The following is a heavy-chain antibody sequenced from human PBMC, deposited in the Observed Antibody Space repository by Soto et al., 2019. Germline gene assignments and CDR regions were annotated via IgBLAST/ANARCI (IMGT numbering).Heavy chain of an antibody. CDR2: INPSGDST. J-gene: IGHJ4*02. CDR1: GYTFSSYY. D-gene: IGHD2-15*01. V-gene: IGHV1-46*01. Sequence: AVKVSCKASGYTFSSYYMHWVRQAPGQGLEWMGMINPSGDSTSYAQKFQGRVTMTRDTSTSTVYMELSSLRSEDTAVYFCAISVPAPTYSTDYCGQGTPVTLSS. CDR3: AISVPAPTYSTDY.